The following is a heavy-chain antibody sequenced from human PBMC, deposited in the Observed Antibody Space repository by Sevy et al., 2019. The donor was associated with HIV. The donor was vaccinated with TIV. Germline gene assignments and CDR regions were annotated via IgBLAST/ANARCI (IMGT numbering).Heavy chain of an antibody. CDR1: GFTVSSNY. V-gene: IGHV3-53*01. D-gene: IGHD2-21*01. J-gene: IGHJ6*02. CDR3: ARGVMGRGLTAFYYYAMDV. Sequence: GGSLRLSCAASGFTVSSNYMSWVRQAPGKGLEWVSVIYSGGSTYYADSVKGRFTISRDNSKNTLYLQMINLRAEDTAVYFCARGVMGRGLTAFYYYAMDVWGQGTTVTVSS. CDR2: IYSGGST.